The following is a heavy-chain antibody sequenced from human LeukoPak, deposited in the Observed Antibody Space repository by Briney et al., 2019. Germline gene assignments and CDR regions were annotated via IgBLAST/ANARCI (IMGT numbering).Heavy chain of an antibody. J-gene: IGHJ4*02. D-gene: IGHD1-26*01. CDR2: ICAGDYDT. Sequence: VESLNISCHVSGYNFTSYCITWVRQMPRTGREWMGIICAGDYDTRYSPSFQGQVTLSAEKSSSSAYLQWSSQKASDTAMYYSGSKASGSDRGGFDYWGQGTLVTVSS. CDR1: GYNFTSYC. V-gene: IGHV5-51*01. CDR3: GSKASGSDRGGFDY.